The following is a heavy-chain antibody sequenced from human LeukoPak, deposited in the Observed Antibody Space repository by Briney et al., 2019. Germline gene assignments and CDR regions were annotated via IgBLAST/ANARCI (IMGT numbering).Heavy chain of an antibody. Sequence: ASVKVSCKASGYTFTTYGISWVRQAPGQGLEWMGRISAYNGNTKYAQKFQGRVTMTTDTSTSTAYMELRSLRSGDTAVYYCAREEDYYDSSGYIQNYYFDYWGQGTLVTVSS. CDR1: GYTFTTYG. V-gene: IGHV1-18*01. D-gene: IGHD3-22*01. CDR2: ISAYNGNT. J-gene: IGHJ4*02. CDR3: AREEDYYDSSGYIQNYYFDY.